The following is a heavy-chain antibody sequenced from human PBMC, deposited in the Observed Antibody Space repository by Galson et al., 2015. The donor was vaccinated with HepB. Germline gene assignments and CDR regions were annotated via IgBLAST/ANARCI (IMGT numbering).Heavy chain of an antibody. CDR3: TKADCSSSSCYSLGWFDP. CDR1: GYNIAELS. Sequence: SVKVSCKVSGYNIAELSIHWVRQAPGMGLEWLGGFDLEDGETIYPQKFQGRVTMTEDTSTDTAYMELSNLRSDDTAVYYCTKADCSSSSCYSLGWFDPWGQGTVVTVSA. V-gene: IGHV1-24*01. D-gene: IGHD2-2*01. J-gene: IGHJ5*02. CDR2: FDLEDGET.